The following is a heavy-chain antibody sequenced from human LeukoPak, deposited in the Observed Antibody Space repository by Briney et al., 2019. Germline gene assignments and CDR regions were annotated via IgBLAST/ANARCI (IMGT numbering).Heavy chain of an antibody. J-gene: IGHJ4*02. CDR2: ISSSSSDI. D-gene: IGHD3-3*01. CDR1: GFTFSTHS. V-gene: IGHV3-21*01. Sequence: GGSLRLSCAASGFTFSTHSMNWVRQAPEKGLEWVSCISSSSSDIYYADSVKGRFTISRDNAKNSLYLQMSSPRAEDTAVYYCARVPGGLEWADFDYWGQGTLVTVSS. CDR3: ARVPGGLEWADFDY.